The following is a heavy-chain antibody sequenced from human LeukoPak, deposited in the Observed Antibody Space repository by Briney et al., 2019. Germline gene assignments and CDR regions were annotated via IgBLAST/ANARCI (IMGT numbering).Heavy chain of an antibody. D-gene: IGHD1-26*01. J-gene: IGHJ3*02. CDR3: ASDSGSYLDTFDI. CDR1: GSSISSYY. Sequence: SETLSLTCTVSGSSISSYYWSWIRQPPGKGLEWLGCIYYSGSTKYNPSLKSRVTISLDTSKNQFSLKLSSVTAADTAVYYCASDSGSYLDTFDIWGQGTMVAVSS. CDR2: IYYSGST. V-gene: IGHV4-59*08.